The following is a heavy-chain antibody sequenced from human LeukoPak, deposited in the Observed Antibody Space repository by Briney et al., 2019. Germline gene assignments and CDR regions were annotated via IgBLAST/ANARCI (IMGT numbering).Heavy chain of an antibody. CDR2: INPSGGST. CDR3: ARSFYGSGSTRY. CDR1: GYTFTSYY. V-gene: IGHV1-46*01. Sequence: ASVRVSCTASGYTFTSYYMHWVRQAPGQGLEWMGIINPSGGSTSYAQKFQGRVTMTRDTSTSTVYMELSSLRSEDTAVYYCARSFYGSGSTRYWGQGTLVTVSS. D-gene: IGHD3-10*01. J-gene: IGHJ4*02.